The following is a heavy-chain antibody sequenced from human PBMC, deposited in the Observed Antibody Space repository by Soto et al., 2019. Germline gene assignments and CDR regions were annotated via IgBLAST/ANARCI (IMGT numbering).Heavy chain of an antibody. Sequence: GGSLRLSCAASGFTFSSYEMNWVRQAPGKGLEWVSYISSSSSTIYYADAVRGRFTISRDNAKNSVYLQGNSLRSEDTTVYYCARGSDGDVGSNFDYWGHGTLVTVSS. CDR2: ISSSSSTI. CDR3: ARGSDGDVGSNFDY. V-gene: IGHV3-48*03. CDR1: GFTFSSYE. D-gene: IGHD4-17*01. J-gene: IGHJ4*01.